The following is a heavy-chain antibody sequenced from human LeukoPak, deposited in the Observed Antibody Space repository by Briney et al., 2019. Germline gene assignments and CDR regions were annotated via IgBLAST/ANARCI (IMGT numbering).Heavy chain of an antibody. Sequence: GGSLRLSCEASGFTFSDYYMSWIRQAPGKGLEWLAYISWSENYIYYADSVKGRFTISRDNAKNSVYLQMDSLRVEDTARYYCARDGWGYCSSTSCRPYPDYWGQGTLVTVSS. J-gene: IGHJ4*02. D-gene: IGHD2-2*01. CDR2: ISWSENYI. CDR1: GFTFSDYY. V-gene: IGHV3-11*04. CDR3: ARDGWGYCSSTSCRPYPDY.